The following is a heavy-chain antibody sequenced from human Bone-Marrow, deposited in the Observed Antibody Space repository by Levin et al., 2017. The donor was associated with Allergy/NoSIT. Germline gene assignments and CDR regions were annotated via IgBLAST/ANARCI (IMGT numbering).Heavy chain of an antibody. CDR3: ARGGRDYGDYGLDY. D-gene: IGHD4-17*01. Sequence: GGSLRLSFAASGFTFSSYGMHWVRQAPGKGLEWVAVIWYDGSNKYYADSVKGRFTISRDNSKNTLYLQMNSLRAEDTAVYYCARGGRDYGDYGLDYWGQGTLVTVSS. CDR1: GFTFSSYG. J-gene: IGHJ4*02. V-gene: IGHV3-33*01. CDR2: IWYDGSNK.